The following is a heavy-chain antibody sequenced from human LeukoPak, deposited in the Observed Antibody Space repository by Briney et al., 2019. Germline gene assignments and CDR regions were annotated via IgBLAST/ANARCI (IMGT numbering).Heavy chain of an antibody. CDR1: GGSFSGYY. CDR2: INHSGST. D-gene: IGHD4-23*01. Sequence: PSETLSLTCAVYGGSFSGYYWSWIRQPPGKGLEWIGEINHSGSTNYNPSLKSRVTISVDTSKNQFSLKLSSVTAADTAVYYCARELRPLRWQLRRTSQPFAYWGQGTLVTVSS. CDR3: ARELRPLRWQLRRTSQPFAY. V-gene: IGHV4-34*01. J-gene: IGHJ4*02.